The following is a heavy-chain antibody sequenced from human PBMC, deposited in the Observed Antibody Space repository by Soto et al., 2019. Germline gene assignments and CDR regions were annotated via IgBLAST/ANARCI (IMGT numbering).Heavy chain of an antibody. J-gene: IGHJ3*02. D-gene: IGHD3-3*01. Sequence: PGESLKISCKGSGYSFTSYWIGWVRQMPGKGLEWMGIIYPGDSDTRYSPSFQGQVTISADKSISTAYLQWSSLKASDTAMYYCALARSVFGVVKRDAFDIWGQGTMVTVSS. CDR3: ALARSVFGVVKRDAFDI. CDR1: GYSFTSYW. V-gene: IGHV5-51*01. CDR2: IYPGDSDT.